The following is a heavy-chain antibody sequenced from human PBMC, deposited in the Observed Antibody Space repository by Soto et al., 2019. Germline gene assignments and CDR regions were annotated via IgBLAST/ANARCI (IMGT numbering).Heavy chain of an antibody. V-gene: IGHV1-18*01. CDR1: GYTFTSYG. CDR3: AREGLVLVPTTVNSDYYYYAMDV. CDR2: ISAHNGNT. D-gene: IGHD2-2*01. Sequence: ASVKVCCKASGYTFTSYGITWVRQAPGQGLEWMGWISAHNGNTDYAQKLQGRVIVTRDTSTSTAYMELSSLISDDTAVYYCAREGLVLVPTTVNSDYYYYAMDVWGQGTTVTVS. J-gene: IGHJ6*02.